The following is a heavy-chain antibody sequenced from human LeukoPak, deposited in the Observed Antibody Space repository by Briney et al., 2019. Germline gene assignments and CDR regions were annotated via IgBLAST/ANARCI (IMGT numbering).Heavy chain of an antibody. J-gene: IGHJ5*02. CDR2: ISGSSSTI. CDR3: ARTRSYYDSSGFDH. V-gene: IGHV3-48*02. CDR1: GFTFSGYS. D-gene: IGHD3-22*01. Sequence: GGSLRLSCAASGFTFSGYSMNWVRQAPGKELEWVSYISGSSSTIYYADSVKGRFTISRDNAKNSLYLQMNSLRDEDTAVYYCARTRSYYDSSGFDHWGQGTLVTVSS.